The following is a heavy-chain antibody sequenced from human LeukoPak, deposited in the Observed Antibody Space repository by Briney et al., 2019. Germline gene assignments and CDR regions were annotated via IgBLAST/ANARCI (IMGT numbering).Heavy chain of an antibody. V-gene: IGHV3-23*01. Sequence: SGGSLRLSCAASGFSFSSYAMSWVRQAPGKGLEWVSAISYSGGSTYYADSVKGRFTISRDNFKNTLYLQMNSLRAEDTAVYYCAKYPNYYDSIYDYWGQGTLVTVSS. CDR1: GFSFSSYA. CDR3: AKYPNYYDSIYDY. CDR2: ISYSGGST. D-gene: IGHD3-22*01. J-gene: IGHJ4*02.